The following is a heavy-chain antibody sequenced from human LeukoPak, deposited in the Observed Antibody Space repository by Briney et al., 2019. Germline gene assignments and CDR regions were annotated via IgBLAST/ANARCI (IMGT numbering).Heavy chain of an antibody. CDR3: AGSGDSSAYYSL. CDR2: VYYVGSA. D-gene: IGHD3-22*01. V-gene: IGHV4-59*11. Sequence: SETLSLTCTLSCASIGSHYWGWLRQPPGKGLEWIGNVYYVGSATYNPSLKSQVTISLDTSKNQFSLKLSSVTAADTAVYFCAGSGDSSAYYSLWGQGTLVIVSS. CDR1: CASIGSHY. J-gene: IGHJ4*02.